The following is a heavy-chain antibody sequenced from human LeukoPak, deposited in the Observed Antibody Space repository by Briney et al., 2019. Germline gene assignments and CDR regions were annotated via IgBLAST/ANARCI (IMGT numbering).Heavy chain of an antibody. D-gene: IGHD2-21*01. Sequence: SETLSLTCTVSGGSISSYYWSWIRQPAGKGLEWIGRIYTSGSTNYNPSLKSRVTMSVDTSKNQLSLKLSSVTAADTAVYYCARDKSVAPLNWFDPWGQGTLVTVSS. V-gene: IGHV4-4*07. CDR2: IYTSGST. CDR1: GGSISSYY. CDR3: ARDKSVAPLNWFDP. J-gene: IGHJ5*02.